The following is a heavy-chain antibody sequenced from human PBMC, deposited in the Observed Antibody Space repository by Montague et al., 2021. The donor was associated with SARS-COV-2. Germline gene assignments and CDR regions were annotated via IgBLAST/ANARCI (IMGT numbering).Heavy chain of an antibody. D-gene: IGHD3-22*01. J-gene: IGHJ3*02. V-gene: IGHV4-39*07. Sequence: SETLSLTCTVSGGSISSGGYYWSWIRQHPGKGLEWIGNIYYSGSTYYNPSLKSRVTISVDTSKNQFSLKLSSVTAADTAVYYCARGRSSLITVVMTIGGFDIWGQGTMVTVSS. CDR1: GGSISSGGYY. CDR3: ARGRSSLITVVMTIGGFDI. CDR2: IYYSGST.